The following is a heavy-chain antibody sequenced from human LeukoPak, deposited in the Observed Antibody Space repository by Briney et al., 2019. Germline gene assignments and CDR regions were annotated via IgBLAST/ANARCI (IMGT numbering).Heavy chain of an antibody. CDR2: IYPGDFDA. Sequence: GESLKISCKASGYSFATSWIAWVRQMPGKGLEWMGIIYPGDFDARYSPSFQGQVTISADKSISTVYLQWNSLKASDTAMYYCARRDSSAWFYFDYWGQGTLVAVSP. CDR1: GYSFATSW. CDR3: ARRDSSAWFYFDY. D-gene: IGHD6-19*01. V-gene: IGHV5-51*01. J-gene: IGHJ4*02.